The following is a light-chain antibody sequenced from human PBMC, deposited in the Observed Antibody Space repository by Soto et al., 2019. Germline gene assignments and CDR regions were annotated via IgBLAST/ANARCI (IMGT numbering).Light chain of an antibody. Sequence: QSALTQPPSASGSPGQSVTISCTGTSSDVGGYSYVSWYQQHPGKAPKLMISEVSKRPSGVPDRFAGSKSGNTASLTVSGLQGEDEADYYCSSCAGNNILVFGVGMKLTVL. V-gene: IGLV2-8*01. J-gene: IGLJ2*01. CDR3: SSCAGNNILV. CDR1: SSDVGGYSY. CDR2: EVS.